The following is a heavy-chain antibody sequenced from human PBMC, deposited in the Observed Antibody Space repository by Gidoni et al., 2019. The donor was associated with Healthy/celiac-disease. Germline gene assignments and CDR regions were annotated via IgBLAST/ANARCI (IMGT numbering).Heavy chain of an antibody. Sequence: EVLRLESGGCFVQPGGSLRRACAASVFTFSSYWMHWLRQAPGKGLVWVSRINSDGSSTSYADAVKGRFTISRDNDKNTLYLQMNSLRAEDTAVYYCARPLVVGRGYFDIWGRGTLVTVSS. CDR2: INSDGSST. CDR1: VFTFSSYW. J-gene: IGHJ2*01. V-gene: IGHV3-74*01. D-gene: IGHD2-2*01. CDR3: ARPLVVGRGYFDI.